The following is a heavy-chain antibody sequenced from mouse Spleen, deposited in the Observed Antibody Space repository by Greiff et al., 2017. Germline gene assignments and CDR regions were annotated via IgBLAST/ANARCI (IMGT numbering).Heavy chain of an antibody. D-gene: IGHD1-1*01. J-gene: IGHJ4*01. CDR3: ALTTVVGAMDY. CDR2: INPSTGGT. CDR1: GYSFTGYY. V-gene: IGHV1-42*01. Sequence: VQLQQSGPELVKPGASVKISCKASGYSFTGYYMNWVKQSPEKSLEWIGEINPSTGGTTYNQKFKAKATLTVDKSSSTAYMQLKSLTSEDSAVYYCALTTVVGAMDYWGQGTSVTVSS.